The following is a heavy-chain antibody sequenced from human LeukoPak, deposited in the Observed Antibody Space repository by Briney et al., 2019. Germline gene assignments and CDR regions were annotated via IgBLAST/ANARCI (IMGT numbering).Heavy chain of an antibody. V-gene: IGHV3-7*03. CDR1: GFTFSSHW. D-gene: IGHD5-12*01. J-gene: IGHJ4*02. CDR2: IKKDGSET. Sequence: GGSLRLSCVDSGFTFSSHWMSWVRQVPGKGLEWVANIKKDGSETYYVDSVKGRFTISRDNAKNSLYLQMNSLRAEDTAMYYCARGRYSGTTYYFDYWGQGTLVTVSS. CDR3: ARGRYSGTTYYFDY.